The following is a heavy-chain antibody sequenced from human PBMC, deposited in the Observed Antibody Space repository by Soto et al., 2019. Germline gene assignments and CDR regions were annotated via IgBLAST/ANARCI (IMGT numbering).Heavy chain of an antibody. Sequence: QVQLVQSGAEVKKPGSSVKVSCKASGGTFSSYTISWVRQAPGQGLEWMGRIIPILGIANYAQKFQGRVKITADKSTSTAYMELSSLRSEDTAVYYCATHSSSWPNYYFDYWGQGTLVTVSS. CDR1: GGTFSSYT. J-gene: IGHJ4*02. D-gene: IGHD6-13*01. CDR3: ATHSSSWPNYYFDY. V-gene: IGHV1-69*02. CDR2: IIPILGIA.